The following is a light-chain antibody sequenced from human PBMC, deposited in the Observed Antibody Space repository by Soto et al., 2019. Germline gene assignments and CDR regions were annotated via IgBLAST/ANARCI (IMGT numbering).Light chain of an antibody. CDR1: QSVSSSY. CDR2: GAS. CDR3: QQYGSSPTWT. J-gene: IGKJ1*01. Sequence: EIVLTQSPGTLSLSPGERATLSCRASQSVSSSYLAWYQQKPGQAPRLLIYGASSRATGNPDRFSGSGSGTYFTLTISRLEPEDFAVYYCQQYGSSPTWTFGQGTKVEIK. V-gene: IGKV3-20*01.